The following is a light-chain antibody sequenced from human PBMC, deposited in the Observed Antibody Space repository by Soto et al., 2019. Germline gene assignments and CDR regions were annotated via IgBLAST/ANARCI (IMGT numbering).Light chain of an antibody. CDR3: QQYNYSPWA. CDR2: GSS. V-gene: IGKV3-20*01. Sequence: EIVLTQSPGTLSLSPGERATLSCRASQSVSSSYLAWYQQKPGQAPRLLIFGSSSMATGIPDRFSGSGSGTDFTLTISRLGPEDFAVYYCQQYNYSPWAFGQGTKVEIK. CDR1: QSVSSSY. J-gene: IGKJ1*01.